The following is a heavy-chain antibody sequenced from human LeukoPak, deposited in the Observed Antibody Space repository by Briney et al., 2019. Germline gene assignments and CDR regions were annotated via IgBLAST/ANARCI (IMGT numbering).Heavy chain of an antibody. CDR2: INPSGSRT. V-gene: IGHV1-46*01. CDR1: GYTFTDYY. D-gene: IGHD3-9*01. Sequence: GASVKVSCKASGYTFTDYYMHWVRQAPGRGLEWVGLINPSGSRTICAQKFQGRVTMTRDTSTSTDYMELSSLRSEDTAVYYCARACDFDWLWGVSHYNWFDPWGQGTLVTVSS. J-gene: IGHJ5*02. CDR3: ARACDFDWLWGVSHYNWFDP.